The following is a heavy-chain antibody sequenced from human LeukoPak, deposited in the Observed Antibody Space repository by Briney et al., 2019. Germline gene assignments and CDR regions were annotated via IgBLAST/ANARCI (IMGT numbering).Heavy chain of an antibody. V-gene: IGHV4-39*01. Sequence: SETLSLTCTVSGGSISSSSYSWSWIRQPPGVGLDGMGSIYYSGSTYYNPSLKSRVTISVDTPKNQSSLKLTSVAAADTAVYYCARPCKEILERLLHTWFDPWGQGTLVTVSS. CDR3: ARPCKEILERLLHTWFDP. J-gene: IGHJ5*02. D-gene: IGHD3-3*01. CDR1: GGSISSSSYS. CDR2: IYYSGST.